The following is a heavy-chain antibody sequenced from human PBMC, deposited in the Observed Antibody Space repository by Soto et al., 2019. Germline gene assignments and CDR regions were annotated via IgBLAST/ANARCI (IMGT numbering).Heavy chain of an antibody. CDR2: ITSHGHIT. Sequence: AASLILSCSASGFIFRNYDMVCVRQATGKVLEYISAITSHGHITYYADSVKGRFTISRDNSKNMLYLQMNSLRAEDTAVYYCVRDKEQEIPHFRMDVWGQGT. J-gene: IGHJ6*02. CDR3: VRDKEQEIPHFRMDV. CDR1: GFIFRNYD. V-gene: IGHV3-64*04.